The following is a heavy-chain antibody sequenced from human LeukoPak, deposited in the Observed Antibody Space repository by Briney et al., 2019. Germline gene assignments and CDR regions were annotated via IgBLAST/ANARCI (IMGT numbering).Heavy chain of an antibody. CDR3: ARAWGGDCYPPDY. CDR2: IGPTGSDR. CDR1: GLTFSTSG. Sequence: GGSLRLSCTASGLTFSTSGFNWVRQAPGKGLEWVASIGPTGSDRYHADSIKGRFTISRDNANNFLYLQMNSLRAEDTAVYYCARAWGGDCYPPDYWGQGTLVTVSS. V-gene: IGHV3-21*06. J-gene: IGHJ4*02. D-gene: IGHD2-21*01.